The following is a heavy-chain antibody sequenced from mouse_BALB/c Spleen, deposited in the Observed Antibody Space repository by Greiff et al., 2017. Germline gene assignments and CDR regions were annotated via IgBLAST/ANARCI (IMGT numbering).Heavy chain of an antibody. J-gene: IGHJ2*01. V-gene: IGHV1-77*01. Sequence: QVQLQQSGAELARPGASVKLSCKASGYTFTDYYINWVKQRTGQGLEWIGEIYPGSGNTYYNEKFKGKATLTADKSSSTAYMQLSSLTSEDSAVYFCARMSFDYWGQGTTLTVSS. CDR3: ARMSFDY. CDR2: IYPGSGNT. CDR1: GYTFTDYY.